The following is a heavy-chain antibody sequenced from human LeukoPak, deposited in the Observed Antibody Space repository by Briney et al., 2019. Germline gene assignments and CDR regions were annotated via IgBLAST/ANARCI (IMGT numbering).Heavy chain of an antibody. J-gene: IGHJ6*03. CDR3: ASRPENIAGRPVLYYYYMDV. Sequence: SVKVSCKASGGTLSSYAISWVRQAPGQGLEWMGGIIQMFGATDYAQKFQGRVTITTDESTSTVYMELTSLRSEDTAVYYCASRPENIAGRPVLYYYYMDVWGRGTTVTVSS. CDR2: IIQMFGAT. CDR1: GGTLSSYA. V-gene: IGHV1-69*05. D-gene: IGHD6-6*01.